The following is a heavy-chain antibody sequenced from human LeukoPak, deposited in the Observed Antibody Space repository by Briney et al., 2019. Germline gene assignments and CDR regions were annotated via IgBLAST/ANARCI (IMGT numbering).Heavy chain of an antibody. J-gene: IGHJ3*01. CDR2: IYYSGST. CDR3: AKPSNYYGSATDAFDF. Sequence: PSETLSLTCTVSSGSISSYYWGWIRQPPGKGLEWIGYIYYSGSTNYNPSLKSRVTISVDTSKNHFSLKLNSVTAADTAVYYCAKPSNYYGSATDAFDFWGQGTMVTVSS. CDR1: SGSISSYY. D-gene: IGHD3-10*01. V-gene: IGHV4-59*12.